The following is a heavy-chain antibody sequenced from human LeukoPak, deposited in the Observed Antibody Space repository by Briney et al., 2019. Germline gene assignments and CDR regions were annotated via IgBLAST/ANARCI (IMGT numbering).Heavy chain of an antibody. Sequence: GGSLRLSCAASGFRFDDYGMTWVRQAPGKGLEWVSGINWNGIRTGYADSVKGRFTISRDNAKNSLYPQMNSLRAEDTAFYYCARDPLTRYWYESSFDHDTFYYYMDVWGKGTTVTVSS. D-gene: IGHD3-22*01. V-gene: IGHV3-20*04. CDR3: ARDPLTRYWYESSFDHDTFYYYMDV. CDR1: GFRFDDYG. J-gene: IGHJ6*03. CDR2: INWNGIRT.